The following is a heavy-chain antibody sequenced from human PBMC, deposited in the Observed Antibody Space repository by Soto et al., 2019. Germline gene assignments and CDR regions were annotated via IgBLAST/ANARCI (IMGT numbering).Heavy chain of an antibody. V-gene: IGHV4-30-4*01. D-gene: IGHD2-21*02. J-gene: IGHJ6*02. CDR1: GGSISSDHYH. CDR3: AREDDGGDRDYYGLDV. Sequence: QVQLQESGPGLVRPSQTLSLTCTVSGGSISSDHYHWTWIRQPPGKGLEWIGYIHYSGSIYYNPSLQSRVTTSVDTSKNLFSLKLSSVTAADTAVYFCAREDDGGDRDYYGLDVWGQGTTVTVSS. CDR2: IHYSGSI.